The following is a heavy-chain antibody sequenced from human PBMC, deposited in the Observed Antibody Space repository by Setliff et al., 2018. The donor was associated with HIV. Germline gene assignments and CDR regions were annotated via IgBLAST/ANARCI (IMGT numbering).Heavy chain of an antibody. Sequence: SETLSLTCKVSGAPISSYYWNWIRQSPGKGLEWIGYIGYNGDTSYNPSLNSRVTLSVDRSKNQFSLKLSSVSAADTAVYFCARWGASGGRPDWHAFDMWGQGTMVTVSS. J-gene: IGHJ3*02. CDR3: ARWGASGGRPDWHAFDM. CDR2: IGYNGDT. CDR1: GAPISSYY. V-gene: IGHV4-59*01. D-gene: IGHD2-15*01.